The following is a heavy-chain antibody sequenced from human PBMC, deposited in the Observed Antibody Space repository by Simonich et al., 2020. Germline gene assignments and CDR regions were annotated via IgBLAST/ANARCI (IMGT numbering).Heavy chain of an antibody. CDR1: GFTFSSYS. D-gene: IGHD6-13*01. V-gene: IGHV3-21*01. J-gene: IGHJ4*02. Sequence: EVQLVESGGGLVKPGGSLRLSCAASGFTFSSYSMNWVRQAPGKGMEWGSSIMSSSSYIYYADSVKGRFTIARDNAKNALYLQMNSLRAEDTAVYYCARDAAGDYWGQGTLVTVSS. CDR2: IMSSSSYI. CDR3: ARDAAGDY.